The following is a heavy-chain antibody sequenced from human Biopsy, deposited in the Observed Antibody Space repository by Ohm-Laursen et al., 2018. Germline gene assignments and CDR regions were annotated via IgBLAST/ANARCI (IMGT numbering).Heavy chain of an antibody. V-gene: IGHV3-23*01. J-gene: IGHJ5*01. Sequence: SLRLSCAASGFTFSNYAMSWVRQAPGKGLEWVSGISGSGGRTYYAESMKGRFTISRDNSKKTVYLQMKSLRAEDTAVYYCAKEVFSAVGTSGFDSWGQRTLVTVSS. CDR2: ISGSGGRT. CDR3: AKEVFSAVGTSGFDS. CDR1: GFTFSNYA. D-gene: IGHD1/OR15-1a*01.